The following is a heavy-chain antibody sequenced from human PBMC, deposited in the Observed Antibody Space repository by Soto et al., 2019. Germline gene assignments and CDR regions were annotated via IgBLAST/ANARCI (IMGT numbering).Heavy chain of an antibody. CDR2: ITPIFGTA. V-gene: IGHV1-69*12. J-gene: IGHJ4*02. D-gene: IGHD5-18*01. CDR1: GGTFSSYA. Sequence: QVQLVQSGAEVKKPGSSVKVSCKASGGTFSSYAISWVRQAPGQGLEWMGGITPIFGTANYAQKFQGRVTITADESTRTAYMELSSLRSEDTDVYYCARTVGYSYGCNDGGQGALVTVSS. CDR3: ARTVGYSYGCND.